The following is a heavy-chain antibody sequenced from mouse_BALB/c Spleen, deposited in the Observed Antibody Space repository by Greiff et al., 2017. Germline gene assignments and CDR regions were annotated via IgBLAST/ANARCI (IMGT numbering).Heavy chain of an antibody. D-gene: IGHD1-1*01. J-gene: IGHJ2*01. CDR3: TRDYYGRYFDY. CDR2: IYPGNSDT. Sequence: VQLQQSGTVLARPGASVKMSCKASGYTFTSYWMHWVKQRPGQGLEWIGAIYPGNSDTSYNQKFKGKAKLTAVTSTSTAYMELSSLTNEDSAVYYFTRDYYGRYFDYWGQGTTLTVSS. V-gene: IGHV1-5*01. CDR1: GYTFTSYW.